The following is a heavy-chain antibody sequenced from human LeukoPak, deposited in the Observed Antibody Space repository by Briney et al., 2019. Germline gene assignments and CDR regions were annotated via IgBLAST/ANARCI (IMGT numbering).Heavy chain of an antibody. Sequence: ASVKVSCKASGYTFTGYYMRWARQAPGQGLEWMGWINPNSGGTNYAQKFQGRVTMTRDTSISTAYMELSRLRSDDTAVYYCASHPIAAVPYWGQGTLVTVSS. V-gene: IGHV1-2*02. CDR1: GYTFTGYY. D-gene: IGHD6-13*01. CDR2: INPNSGGT. J-gene: IGHJ4*02. CDR3: ASHPIAAVPY.